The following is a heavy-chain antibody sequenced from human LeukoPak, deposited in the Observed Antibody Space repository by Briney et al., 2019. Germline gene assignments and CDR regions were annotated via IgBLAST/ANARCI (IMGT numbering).Heavy chain of an antibody. V-gene: IGHV3-9*01. CDR2: ISWNSGSI. J-gene: IGHJ6*02. Sequence: GGSLRLSCAASGFTFDDYAMHWVRQAPGKGLEWVSGISWNSGSIGYADSVKGRFTISRDNAKNSLYLQMNSLRAEDTALYYCAKEKIGMDVWGQGTTVTVSS. CDR1: GFTFDDYA. CDR3: AKEKIGMDV.